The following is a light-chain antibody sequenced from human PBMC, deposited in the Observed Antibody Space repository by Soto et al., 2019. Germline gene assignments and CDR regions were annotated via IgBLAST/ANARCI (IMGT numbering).Light chain of an antibody. Sequence: DVHMTQSPSSVSASGVDTVTITCRASQGLKFLAWYQQKPGKAPRLLIYEATNLQSGVPPRFSGSGSGTDFTLTISSLQPEDFATYFCQQANSFPITFGQGTRLEI. CDR2: EAT. CDR3: QQANSFPIT. J-gene: IGKJ5*01. V-gene: IGKV1-12*01. CDR1: QGLKF.